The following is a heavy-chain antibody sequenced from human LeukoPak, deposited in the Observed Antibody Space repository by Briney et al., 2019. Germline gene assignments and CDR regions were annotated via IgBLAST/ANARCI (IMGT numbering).Heavy chain of an antibody. V-gene: IGHV5-51*01. CDR3: ARREYCSGGSCHGDY. D-gene: IGHD2-15*01. J-gene: IGHJ4*02. Sequence: GESLQISCKGSGYSFTSYWIGWVRQMPGKGLEWMGIIYPGDSDTRYSPSFQGQVTISADKSISTAYLQWSSLKASDTAMYYCARREYCSGGSCHGDYWGQGTLVTVSS. CDR1: GYSFTSYW. CDR2: IYPGDSDT.